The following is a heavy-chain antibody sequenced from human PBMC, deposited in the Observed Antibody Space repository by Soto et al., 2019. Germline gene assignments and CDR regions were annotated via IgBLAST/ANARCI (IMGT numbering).Heavy chain of an antibody. CDR3: TSGFRMDV. CDR1: GFTFSIYW. CDR2: IDGDGSTT. D-gene: IGHD2-2*03. V-gene: IGHV3-74*01. Sequence: EVQLVESGGGLVQPGGSLRLSCAASGFTFSIYWMHWVRQVPGKGLVWVSRIDGDGSTTNYADSVKGRFTISRDNAKNTLYLQMNSLRAEDTAVYYCTSGFRMDVWGQGTTVTVSS. J-gene: IGHJ6*02.